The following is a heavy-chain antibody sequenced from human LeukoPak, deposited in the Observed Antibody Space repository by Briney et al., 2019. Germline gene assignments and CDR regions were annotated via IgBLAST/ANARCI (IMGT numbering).Heavy chain of an antibody. CDR2: ISYDGSNK. V-gene: IGHV3-30-3*01. J-gene: IGHJ4*02. CDR1: GFTFSSYA. CDR3: TVLLGYCSGGSCYSLDY. D-gene: IGHD2-15*01. Sequence: GGSLRLSCAASGFTFSSYAMHWVRQAPGKGLEWVAVISYDGSNKYYAASVKGRLTISRDNSKNTLYLQMNRLRAEDTAVYYCTVLLGYCSGGSCYSLDYWGQGTLVTVSS.